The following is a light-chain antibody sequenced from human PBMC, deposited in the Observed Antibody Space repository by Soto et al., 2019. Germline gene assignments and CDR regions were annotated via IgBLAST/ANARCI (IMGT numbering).Light chain of an antibody. CDR2: AAS. CDR3: QQSYSTPRIT. J-gene: IGKJ5*01. CDR1: PGISSY. V-gene: IGKV1-8*01. Sequence: AIGMTQSPSSFSSSTGERVTITCRASPGISSYLAWYQQKPGQAPKLLIYAASSLHSGVASRFSGSGSGTDFTLTISTLQAEDFATYYCQQSYSTPRITFGQGTRLEIK.